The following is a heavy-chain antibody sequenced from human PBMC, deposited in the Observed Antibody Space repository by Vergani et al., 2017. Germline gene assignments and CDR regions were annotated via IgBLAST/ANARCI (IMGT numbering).Heavy chain of an antibody. CDR2: IKQDGSEK. Sequence: EVQLVESGGGLVQPGGSLRLSCAASGFTFSSYWMSWLRQAPGKGLEWVANIKQDGSEKYYVDSVKGRFTIARDNAKNSLYLQMNSLRAEDTAVYYCASATRGYSPYGMDVWGQGTTVTVSS. CDR1: GFTFSSYW. D-gene: IGHD5-18*01. CDR3: ASATRGYSPYGMDV. J-gene: IGHJ6*02. V-gene: IGHV3-7*03.